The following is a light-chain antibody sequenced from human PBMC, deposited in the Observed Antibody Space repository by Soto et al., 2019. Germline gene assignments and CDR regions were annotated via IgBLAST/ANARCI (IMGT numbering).Light chain of an antibody. J-gene: IGLJ1*01. CDR2: GNS. CDR3: ISYAGSNNLYV. V-gene: IGLV1-40*01. Sequence: QSALTQPPSVSGAPGQRVTISCTGSSSNIGAHYDVHWYQQLPGTAPKLLIYGNSNRPSGVPDRFSGSKSGNTASLTVSGLQAEDEADYYCISYAGSNNLYVFGTGTKVTVL. CDR1: SSNIGAHYD.